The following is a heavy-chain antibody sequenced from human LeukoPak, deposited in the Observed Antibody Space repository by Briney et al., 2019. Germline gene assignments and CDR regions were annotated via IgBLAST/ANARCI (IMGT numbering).Heavy chain of an antibody. D-gene: IGHD5-24*01. CDR1: GFTFDDYA. Sequence: GGSLRLSCAASGFTFDDYAMHWVRQAPGKGLEWVSLISGDGGSTYYADSVKGRFTIPRDNSKNSLYLQMNSLRTKDTALYYCAKVWVPVEMATIGIDYWGQGTLVTVSS. CDR3: AKVWVPVEMATIGIDY. V-gene: IGHV3-43*02. J-gene: IGHJ4*02. CDR2: ISGDGGST.